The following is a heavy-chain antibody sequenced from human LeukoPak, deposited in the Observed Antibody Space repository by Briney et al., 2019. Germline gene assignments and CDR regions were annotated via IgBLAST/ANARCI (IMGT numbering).Heavy chain of an antibody. CDR1: GYTFTGFY. V-gene: IGHV1-2*02. Sequence: ASVKVSCKASGYTFTGFYMHWVRQPPGQGLEWMGLMNPNSGGTNYAQKFQGRVTMTRDTSISTAYMELSRLRSDDTAVYYCARAHLIAAAGYNWFDPWGQGTLVTVSS. CDR2: MNPNSGGT. CDR3: ARAHLIAAAGYNWFDP. J-gene: IGHJ5*02. D-gene: IGHD6-13*01.